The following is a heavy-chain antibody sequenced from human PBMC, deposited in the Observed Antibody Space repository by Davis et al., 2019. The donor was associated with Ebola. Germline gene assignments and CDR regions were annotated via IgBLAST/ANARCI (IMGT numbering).Heavy chain of an antibody. J-gene: IGHJ2*01. CDR2: ISSSSSYI. Sequence: GGSLRLSCAASGFTFSNYRMNWVRQAPGKGLEWVSSISSSSSYIHYADSMKGRITISRDNAKNSLYLQMNSLRAEDTAVYYCARKGSYWYFDLWGRGTLVTVSS. CDR1: GFTFSNYR. V-gene: IGHV3-21*04. CDR3: ARKGSYWYFDL.